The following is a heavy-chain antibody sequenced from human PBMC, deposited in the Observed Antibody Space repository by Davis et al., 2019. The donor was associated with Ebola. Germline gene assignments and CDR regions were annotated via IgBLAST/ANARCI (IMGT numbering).Heavy chain of an antibody. Sequence: PSETLSLTCTVSGGSISSHSYYWGWIRQSPEKGLEWIGSIYYSGSTHYNPSLKSRLTTSVDTSKNQFSLNLNSVTAADTAVYYCARNNSGIPFDYWGLGTLVTVSS. CDR1: GGSISSHSYY. CDR2: IYYSGST. J-gene: IGHJ4*02. D-gene: IGHD3-10*01. V-gene: IGHV4-39*07. CDR3: ARNNSGIPFDY.